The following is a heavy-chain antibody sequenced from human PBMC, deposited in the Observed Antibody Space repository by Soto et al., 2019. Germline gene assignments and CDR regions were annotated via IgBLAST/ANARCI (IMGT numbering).Heavy chain of an antibody. D-gene: IGHD1-26*01. Sequence: GASVKVSCKASGGTFSSYGLIWVRQAPGQGLEWVGGIIPILGTTNYAQKFQGRVTLTADESTSTAYMELSSLTSEDTAVYYCARESGNYSPDYWGQGALVTVPQ. CDR2: IIPILGTT. J-gene: IGHJ4*02. CDR1: GGTFSSYG. V-gene: IGHV1-69*13. CDR3: ARESGNYSPDY.